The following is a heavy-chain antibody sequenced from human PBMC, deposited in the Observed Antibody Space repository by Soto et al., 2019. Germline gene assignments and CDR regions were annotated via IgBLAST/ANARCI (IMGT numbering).Heavy chain of an antibody. CDR1: GFTFSNYA. CDR3: AKHSGFVLLEPATRIFHY. CDR2: ISGGGENT. D-gene: IGHD1-1*01. J-gene: IGHJ4*02. Sequence: PGGSLRLSCAASGFTFSNYAMSWVRQAPGKGLEWVSAISGGGENTYYADSVKGRFSISRDNSKNTLHLQMNSLRAEDTAMFYCAKHSGFVLLEPATRIFHYWGQGALVTLSS. V-gene: IGHV3-23*01.